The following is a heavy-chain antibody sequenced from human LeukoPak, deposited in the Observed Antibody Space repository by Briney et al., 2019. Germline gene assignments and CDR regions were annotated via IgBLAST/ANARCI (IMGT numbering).Heavy chain of an antibody. D-gene: IGHD6-19*01. CDR1: GYTFTGYY. V-gene: IGHV1-18*04. CDR2: ISAYNGNT. Sequence: ASVKVSCKASGYTFTGYYMHWVRQAPGQGLEWMGWISAYNGNTNYAQKLQGRVTMTTDTSTSTAYMELRSLRSGDTAVYYCARDIAVAVHDYWGQGTLVTVSS. J-gene: IGHJ4*02. CDR3: ARDIAVAVHDY.